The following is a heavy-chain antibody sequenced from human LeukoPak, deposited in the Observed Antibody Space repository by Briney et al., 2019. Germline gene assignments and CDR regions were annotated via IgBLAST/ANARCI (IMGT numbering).Heavy chain of an antibody. CDR1: GFTFSSYA. Sequence: GGSLRLSCAASGFTFSSYAMSWVRQAPGKGLEWVSAISGSGGSTYYADSVKGRFTISRDNSKNTLYLQMNSLRAEDTAVYYCAKTYYDFWSGPPAPDYWGQGTLVTVSS. CDR3: AKTYYDFWSGPPAPDY. J-gene: IGHJ4*02. V-gene: IGHV3-23*01. CDR2: ISGSGGST. D-gene: IGHD3-3*01.